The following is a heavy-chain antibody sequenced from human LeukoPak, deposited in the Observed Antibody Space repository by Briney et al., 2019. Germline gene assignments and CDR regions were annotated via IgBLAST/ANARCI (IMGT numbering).Heavy chain of an antibody. Sequence: SVTVSFKASGGTFSSYAISWVRQAPGQGLEWMGGIIPIFGTANYAQKFQGRVTITADESTSTAYMELSSLRSEDTAVYYCARGGYCSSTSCLRLYYYYYYGMDVWGQGTTVTVSS. CDR1: GGTFSSYA. J-gene: IGHJ6*02. CDR3: ARGGYCSSTSCLRLYYYYYYGMDV. CDR2: IIPIFGTA. D-gene: IGHD2-2*03. V-gene: IGHV1-69*13.